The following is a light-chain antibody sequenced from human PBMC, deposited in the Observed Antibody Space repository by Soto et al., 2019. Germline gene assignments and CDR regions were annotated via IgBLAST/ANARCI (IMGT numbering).Light chain of an antibody. CDR1: QGVANY. J-gene: IGKJ1*01. V-gene: IGKV1-5*03. CDR3: QQYNSYSWT. Sequence: DIQLTQSPSFLSASVGDRVTITCRASQGVANYFAWYQQKPGKAPKLLIYKASSLESGVPSRFSGSGSGTEFTLTISSLQPDDFATYYCQQYNSYSWTFGQGTKVDI. CDR2: KAS.